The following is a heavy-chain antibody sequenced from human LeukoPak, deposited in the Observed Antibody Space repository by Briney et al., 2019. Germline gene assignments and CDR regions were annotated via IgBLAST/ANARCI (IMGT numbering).Heavy chain of an antibody. D-gene: IGHD3-3*01. CDR1: GGSISSSSYY. J-gene: IGHJ4*02. V-gene: IGHV4-39*01. CDR2: IYYSGST. CDR3: ARHGNDFWSGYYSGNFDY. Sequence: SETLSLTCTVPGGSISSSSYYWGWIRQPPGKGLEWIGSIYYSGSTYYNPSLKSRVTISVDTSKNQFSLKLSSVTAADTAVYYCARHGNDFWSGYYSGNFDYWGQGTLVTVSS.